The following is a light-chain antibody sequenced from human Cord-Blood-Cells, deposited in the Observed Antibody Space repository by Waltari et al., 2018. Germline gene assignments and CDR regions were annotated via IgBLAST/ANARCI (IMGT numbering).Light chain of an antibody. CDR3: HVWDSSSDHHWV. V-gene: IGLV3-21*04. CDR2: YDS. J-gene: IGLJ3*02. Sequence: SYVLIYPPSTSSAPGKSARISWCGHNMGSKTVHWNQQKPGQANVLVIYYDSVRHSGFPERFSGSNSGTTATLTISRVEAGDEDDYYCHVWDSSSDHHWVFGGGTKLTVL. CDR1: NMGSKT.